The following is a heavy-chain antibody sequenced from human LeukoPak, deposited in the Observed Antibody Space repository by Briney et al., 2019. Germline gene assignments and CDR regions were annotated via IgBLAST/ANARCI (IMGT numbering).Heavy chain of an antibody. CDR1: EFTFNNYG. D-gene: IGHD1-26*01. Sequence: GGSLRLSCAASEFTFNNYGMSWVRQAPGKVLEWVSSISSSSTYIFYADSVRGRFTISRDDAKNSLYFQMNSLRAEDTDVYSCARVRVGATYGGAFDIWGQGTMVTVSS. J-gene: IGHJ3*02. V-gene: IGHV3-21*01. CDR2: ISSSSTYI. CDR3: ARVRVGATYGGAFDI.